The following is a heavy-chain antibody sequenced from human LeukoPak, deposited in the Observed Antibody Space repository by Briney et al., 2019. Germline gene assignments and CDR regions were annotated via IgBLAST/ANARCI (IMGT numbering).Heavy chain of an antibody. CDR3: AKDRDMIVVVSSFDY. CDR1: GFTFSSYA. V-gene: IGHV3-23*01. CDR2: ISGSGGST. J-gene: IGHJ4*02. D-gene: IGHD3-22*01. Sequence: GGSLRLSCAASGFTFSSYAMSWVRQAPGKGLGWVSAISGSGGSTCYADFVKGRFTISRDNSKNTLCLQMNSLRAEDTAVYYCAKDRDMIVVVSSFDYWGQGTLVTVSS.